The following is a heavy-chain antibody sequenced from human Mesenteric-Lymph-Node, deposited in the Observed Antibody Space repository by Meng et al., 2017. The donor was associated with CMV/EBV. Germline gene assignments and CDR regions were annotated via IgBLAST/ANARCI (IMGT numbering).Heavy chain of an antibody. J-gene: IGHJ4*02. D-gene: IGHD6-13*01. CDR2: ISGSGSST. V-gene: IGHV3-23*01. Sequence: GGSLRLPCAASGFTFSTYAMSWVRQAPGKGLEWVSTISGSGSSTDYAGSLQGRFTISRDNSRDTLFLQMNTLRADDTAIYYCVRDPSSWYRLGYFDFWGQGTLVTVSS. CDR1: GFTFSTYA. CDR3: VRDPSSWYRLGYFDF.